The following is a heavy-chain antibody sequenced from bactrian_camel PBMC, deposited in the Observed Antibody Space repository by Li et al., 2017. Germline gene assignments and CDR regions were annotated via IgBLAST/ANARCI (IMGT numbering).Heavy chain of an antibody. CDR2: FENDGTP. CDR1: GNTYNMFC. Sequence: VQLVESGGGSVQTGGSLRLACKASGNTYNMFCMGWFRQAPGKEREGVAIFENDGTPTYTDSVKGRFTISRDNAANILYLQMNSLRPEDTGSYYCGAGAVRSYGDARRCTWTADSDWGQGTQVTVS. V-gene: IGHV3S53*01. CDR3: GAGAVRSYGDARRCTWTADSD. D-gene: IGHD1*01. J-gene: IGHJ4*01.